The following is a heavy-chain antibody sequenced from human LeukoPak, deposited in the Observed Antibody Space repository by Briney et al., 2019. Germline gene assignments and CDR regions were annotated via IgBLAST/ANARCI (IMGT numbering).Heavy chain of an antibody. J-gene: IGHJ4*02. CDR3: ARANYDSSGYADYFDY. D-gene: IGHD3-22*01. CDR1: GGSISSHY. CDR2: IYYSGST. V-gene: IGHV4-59*11. Sequence: SETLSLTCTVSGGSISSHYWSWIRQPPGKGLEGIGYIYYSGSTNYDPSLKSRVTISVDTSKNQFSLKLSSVTAADTAVYYCARANYDSSGYADYFDYWGQGTLVTVSS.